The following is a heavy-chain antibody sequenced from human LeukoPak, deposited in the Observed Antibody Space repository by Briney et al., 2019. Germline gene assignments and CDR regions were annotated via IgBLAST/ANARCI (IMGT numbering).Heavy chain of an antibody. CDR1: GYTFIRHW. CDR3: ARDNSVRDEAWWFNP. V-gene: IGHV1-46*01. Sequence: ASVKVSCKASGYTFIRHWMHWVRLAPGQGLEWVGVISPSGGSTTYAQKFQGRVTLTRDMSTSTDYLELSSLGSEDTAVYYCARDNSVRDEAWWFNPWGQGTLVTVSS. D-gene: IGHD5-24*01. J-gene: IGHJ5*02. CDR2: ISPSGGST.